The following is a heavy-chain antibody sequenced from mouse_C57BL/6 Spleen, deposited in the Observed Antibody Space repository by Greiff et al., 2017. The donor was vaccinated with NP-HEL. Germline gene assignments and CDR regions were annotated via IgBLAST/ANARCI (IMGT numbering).Heavy chain of an antibody. Sequence: VQLKESGPGLVKPSQSLSLTCSVTGYSITSGYYWNWIRQFPGNKLEWMGYISYDGSNNYNPSLKNRISITRDTSKNQFFLKLNSVTTEDTATYYCARSSTMVYFDYWGQGTTLTVSS. CDR1: GYSITSGYY. V-gene: IGHV3-6*01. D-gene: IGHD2-2*01. CDR3: ARSSTMVYFDY. J-gene: IGHJ2*01. CDR2: ISYDGSN.